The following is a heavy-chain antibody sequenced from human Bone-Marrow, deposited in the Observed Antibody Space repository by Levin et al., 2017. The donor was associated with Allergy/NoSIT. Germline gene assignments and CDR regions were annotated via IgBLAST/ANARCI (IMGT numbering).Heavy chain of an antibody. Sequence: SVKVSCKASGGTFSSYAISWVRQAPGQGLEWMGGIIPIFGTANYAQKFQGRVTITADESTSTAYMELSSLRSEDTAVYYCARGEIAARPIPYYWGQGTLVTVSS. CDR2: IIPIFGTA. D-gene: IGHD6-6*01. CDR3: ARGEIAARPIPYY. CDR1: GGTFSSYA. V-gene: IGHV1-69*13. J-gene: IGHJ4*02.